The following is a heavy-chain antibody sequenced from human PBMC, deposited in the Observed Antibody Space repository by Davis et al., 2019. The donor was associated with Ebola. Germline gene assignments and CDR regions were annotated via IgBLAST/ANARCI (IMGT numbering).Heavy chain of an antibody. Sequence: AASVKVSCKASGGTFSSYTISWVRQAPGQGLEWMGWISAYNGNTNYAQKLQGRVTMTTDTSTSTAYMELRSLRSDDTAVYYCARDRTTHQLGMDVWGQGTTVTVSS. J-gene: IGHJ6*02. CDR1: GGTFSSYT. D-gene: IGHD1-1*01. CDR2: ISAYNGNT. CDR3: ARDRTTHQLGMDV. V-gene: IGHV1-18*01.